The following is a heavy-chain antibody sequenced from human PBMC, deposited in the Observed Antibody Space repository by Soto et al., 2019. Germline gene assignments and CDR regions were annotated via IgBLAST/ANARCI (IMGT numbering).Heavy chain of an antibody. V-gene: IGHV3-23*01. J-gene: IGHJ4*01. CDR1: GFSFTTYA. D-gene: IGHD6-13*01. CDR3: AILESNTWYTGYFFDY. CDR2: SNDNGGRT. Sequence: LRLSCAASGFSFTTYAMNWVRQAPGKGLEWVSLSNDNGGRTYYADSVKGRFTTSRDISKNTLYLQMNNLRAEDTAVYYCAILESNTWYTGYFFDYWGQGILVTVSS.